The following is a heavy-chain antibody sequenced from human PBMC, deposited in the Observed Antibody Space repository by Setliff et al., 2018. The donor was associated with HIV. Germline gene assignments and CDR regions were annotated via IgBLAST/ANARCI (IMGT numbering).Heavy chain of an antibody. CDR3: AKDVCSGAYCYAYHYYGMDV. V-gene: IGHV3-30*02. J-gene: IGHJ6*02. CDR1: GFTFSNYG. CDR2: IRYDGSQK. Sequence: HPGGSLRLSCAASGFTFSNYGMNWVRQAPGKGLEWVAFIRYDGSQKYYVDSVKGRFTISSDNSKNTLYLQMNSLRVEDTAVYYCAKDVCSGAYCYAYHYYGMDVWGQGTMVTVSS. D-gene: IGHD2-15*01.